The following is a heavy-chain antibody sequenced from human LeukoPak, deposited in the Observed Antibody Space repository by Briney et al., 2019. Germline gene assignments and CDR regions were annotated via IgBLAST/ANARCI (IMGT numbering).Heavy chain of an antibody. CDR2: ISSSSSYI. D-gene: IGHD1-26*01. CDR3: AKDQQWELINTADY. CDR1: GFTFSSYS. V-gene: IGHV3-21*04. Sequence: PGGSLRLSCAASGFTFSSYSMNWVRQAPGKGLEWVSSISSSSSYIYYADSVKGRFTISRDNAKNSLYLQMNSLRAEDTAVYYCAKDQQWELINTADYWGQGTLVTVSS. J-gene: IGHJ4*02.